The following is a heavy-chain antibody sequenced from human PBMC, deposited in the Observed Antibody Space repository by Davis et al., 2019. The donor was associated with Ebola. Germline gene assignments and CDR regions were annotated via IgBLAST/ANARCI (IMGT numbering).Heavy chain of an antibody. J-gene: IGHJ4*02. Sequence: GESLKISCKGSGYSFTSYWMSWVRQAPGKGLEWVANIKQDGSEKYYVDSVKGRFTISRDNAKNSLYLQMNSLRAEDTAVYYCASVYSSGYYWDYWGQGTLVTVSS. CDR3: ASVYSSGYYWDY. D-gene: IGHD3-22*01. CDR2: IKQDGSEK. V-gene: IGHV3-7*03. CDR1: GYSFTSYW.